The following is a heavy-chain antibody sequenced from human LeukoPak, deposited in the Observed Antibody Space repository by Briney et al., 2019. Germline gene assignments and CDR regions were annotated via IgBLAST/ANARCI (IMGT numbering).Heavy chain of an antibody. D-gene: IGHD5-12*01. V-gene: IGHV3-11*05. J-gene: IGHJ4*02. Sequence: PGGSLRLPCAASGYTFSDYYMSWIRQAPGKGLEWVSYISSSSSYTDYADSVKGRFTISRDNAKNSLNLQMNSLRAEDTAVYYCARDSGYSRYSACWGRGTLVTVSS. CDR1: GYTFSDYY. CDR3: ARDSGYSRYSAC. CDR2: ISSSSSYT.